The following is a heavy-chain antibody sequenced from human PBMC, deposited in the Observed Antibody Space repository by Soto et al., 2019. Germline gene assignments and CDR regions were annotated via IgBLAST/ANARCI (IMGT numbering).Heavy chain of an antibody. D-gene: IGHD2-21*01. J-gene: IGHJ6*01. CDR1: GGPFSSYA. CDR3: ARRGEGRDRYNGDI. Sequence: GDSVKVSLKACGGPFSSYAISLVRQAPGQGLEWMGGIIPIFGTANYAQKFQGRVTITADKSTSTAYMELSSLGSEDTAVYYCARRGEGRDRYNGDIWGQGTPVTVSS. CDR2: IIPIFGTA. V-gene: IGHV1-69*06.